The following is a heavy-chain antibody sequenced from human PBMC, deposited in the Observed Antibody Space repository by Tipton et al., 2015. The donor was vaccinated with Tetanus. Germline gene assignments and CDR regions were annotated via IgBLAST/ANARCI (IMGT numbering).Heavy chain of an antibody. Sequence: TLSLTCTVSGGSISSSSYYWGWIRQPPGKGLEWIGSIYYSGSTYSNPSLKSRVTISVDTSKNQFSLKLSSVTAADTAVYYCARSLVDTLGVYYDILTGYYNDYWGQGTLVTVSS. CDR3: ARSLVDTLGVYYDILTGYYNDY. J-gene: IGHJ4*02. V-gene: IGHV4-39*01. CDR1: GGSISSSSYY. CDR2: IYYSGST. D-gene: IGHD3-9*01.